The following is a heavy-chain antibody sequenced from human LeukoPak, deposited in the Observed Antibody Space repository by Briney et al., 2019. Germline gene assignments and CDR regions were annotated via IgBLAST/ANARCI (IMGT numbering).Heavy chain of an antibody. V-gene: IGHV1-2*02. Sequence: NPNSGGTNYAQKFQGRVTMTRDTSISTAYMELSRLRSDDTAVYYCARVPEWFGELLEHFDYWGQGTLVTVSS. CDR3: ARVPEWFGELLEHFDY. CDR2: NPNSGGT. D-gene: IGHD3-10*01. J-gene: IGHJ4*02.